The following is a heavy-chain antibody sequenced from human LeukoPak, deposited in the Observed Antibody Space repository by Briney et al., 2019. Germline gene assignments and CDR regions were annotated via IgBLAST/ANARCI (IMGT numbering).Heavy chain of an antibody. CDR3: AREGLDTAMVPFFDY. CDR2: MYTSGNT. V-gene: IGHV4-4*07. J-gene: IGHJ4*02. CDR1: GGSISPYY. D-gene: IGHD5-18*01. Sequence: PSETLSLTCSVSGGSISPYYWSWIRQPAGKGLEWIGRMYTSGNTNYNPSLKSRVTMSVDTSKNQFSLRLSSVTAADTTVYYCAREGLDTAMVPFFDYWGRGTLVTVSS.